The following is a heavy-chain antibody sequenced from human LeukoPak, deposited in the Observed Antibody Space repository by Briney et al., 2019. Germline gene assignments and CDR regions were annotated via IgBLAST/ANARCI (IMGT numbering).Heavy chain of an antibody. Sequence: GASVKVSFKASGGTFISYAISWVRQAPGQGLEWMGGIIPIFGTANYAQKFQARVTITTDESTSTAYMQLSSLRSEDTAVYYCARDLRRTSARNDAFDIWGQGTMVTASS. CDR3: ARDLRRTSARNDAFDI. J-gene: IGHJ3*02. D-gene: IGHD1-14*01. CDR2: IIPIFGTA. CDR1: GGTFISYA. V-gene: IGHV1-69*05.